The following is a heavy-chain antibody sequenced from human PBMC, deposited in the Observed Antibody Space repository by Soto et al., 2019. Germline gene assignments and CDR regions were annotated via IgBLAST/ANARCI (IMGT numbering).Heavy chain of an antibody. D-gene: IGHD2-8*01. CDR1: GFTFDDYG. Sequence: EVQLVESGGGVVRPGGSLRLSCAASGFTFDDYGMSWVRQAPGKGLEWVSGITWNGSSTGYADSVKGRFTISRDNAKNSLYLQMNSRSAEDTALYYCARDRGARDCTNGVWEPYYYCDYYGMDVWGQGTTVTVSS. J-gene: IGHJ6*02. CDR3: ARDRGARDCTNGVWEPYYYCDYYGMDV. V-gene: IGHV3-20*04. CDR2: ITWNGSST.